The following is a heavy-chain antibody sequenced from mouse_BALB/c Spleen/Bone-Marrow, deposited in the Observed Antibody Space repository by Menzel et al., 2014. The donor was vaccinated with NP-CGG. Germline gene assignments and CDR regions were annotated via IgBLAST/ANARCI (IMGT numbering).Heavy chain of an antibody. J-gene: IGHJ3*01. Sequence: EVKLMESGGGLVQPGGSLKLSCAASGFTFSSYGTSWVRQTPDKRLEMIATINVNGDTTYHPDSVKGRFTISRDNVKNTLYQQMSSLKSEDTAMYYCARGYDYSSWFAYWGQGTLVTVSA. D-gene: IGHD2-4*01. V-gene: IGHV5-6-3*01. CDR2: INVNGDTT. CDR3: ARGYDYSSWFAY. CDR1: GFTFSSYG.